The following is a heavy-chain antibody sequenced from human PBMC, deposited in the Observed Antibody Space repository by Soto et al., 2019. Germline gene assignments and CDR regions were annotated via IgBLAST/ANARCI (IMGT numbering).Heavy chain of an antibody. CDR2: IYYSGST. CDR1: GGSISSYY. V-gene: IGHV4-59*08. Sequence: SETLSLTCTVSGGSISSYYWSWIRQPPGKGLEWIGYIYYSGSTNYNPSLKSRVTISVDTSKNQFSLKLSSVTAADTAVYYCAATVKNHYYYYYMDVWGKATTVTVSS. J-gene: IGHJ6*03. CDR3: AATVKNHYYYYYMDV. D-gene: IGHD4-4*01.